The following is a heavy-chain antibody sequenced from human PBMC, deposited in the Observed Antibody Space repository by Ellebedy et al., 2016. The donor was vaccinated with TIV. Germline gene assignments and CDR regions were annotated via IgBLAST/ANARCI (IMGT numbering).Heavy chain of an antibody. V-gene: IGHV4-59*01. J-gene: IGHJ4*02. CDR2: IYYSGST. Sequence: SETLSLXXTVSGGSISSYYWSWIRQPPGKGLEWIGYIYYSGSTNYNPSLKSRVTISVDTSKNQFSLKLSSVTAADTAVYYCARANYDILTGGDYWGQGTLVTVSS. CDR3: ARANYDILTGGDY. CDR1: GGSISSYY. D-gene: IGHD3-9*01.